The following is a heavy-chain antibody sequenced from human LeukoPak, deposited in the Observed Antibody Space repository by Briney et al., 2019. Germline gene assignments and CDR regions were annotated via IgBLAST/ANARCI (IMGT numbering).Heavy chain of an antibody. CDR3: AKDIYDSSGYYPY. D-gene: IGHD3-22*01. CDR1: GGSFSGYY. CDR2: INHSGST. Sequence: SETLSLTCAAYGGSFSGYYWSWIRQPPGKGLQWIGEINHSGSTNYNPSLKSRVTISVDTSKNQFSLKLSSVTAADTAVYYCAKDIYDSSGYYPYWGQGTLVTVSS. J-gene: IGHJ4*02. V-gene: IGHV4-34*01.